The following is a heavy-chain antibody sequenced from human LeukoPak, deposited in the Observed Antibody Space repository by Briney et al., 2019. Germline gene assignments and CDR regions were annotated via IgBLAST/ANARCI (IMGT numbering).Heavy chain of an antibody. CDR3: ARHSGSSPHYFDY. CDR1: GGSISSYY. CDR2: IYYSGST. Sequence: PSEILSLTCTVSGGSISSYYWGWLRQPPGKGLVWIGFIYYSGSTHYKSSFKSRVTISVDTSRNQFSLRLSSVTAADTAVYYCARHSGSSPHYFDYWGQGTLVTVSS. V-gene: IGHV4-59*08. D-gene: IGHD1-26*01. J-gene: IGHJ4*02.